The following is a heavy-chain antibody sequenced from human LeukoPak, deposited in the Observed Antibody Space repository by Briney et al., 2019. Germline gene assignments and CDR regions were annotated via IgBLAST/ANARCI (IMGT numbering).Heavy chain of an antibody. D-gene: IGHD3-22*01. CDR2: ISWNSGSI. CDR3: AKAEDDSSGYYSWYFDL. V-gene: IGHV3-9*01. Sequence: GGSLRLSCAASGFTFDDYAMHWVRQAPGKGLEWVSGISWNSGSIGYADSVKGRFTISRDNAKNSLYLQMNSLRAEDTALYYCAKAEDDSSGYYSWYFDLWGRGTLVTVSS. J-gene: IGHJ2*01. CDR1: GFTFDDYA.